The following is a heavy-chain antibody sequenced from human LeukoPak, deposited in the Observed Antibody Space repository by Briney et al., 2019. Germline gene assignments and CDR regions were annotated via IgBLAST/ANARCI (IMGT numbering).Heavy chain of an antibody. CDR3: ARGLGRTAMVTRGGVRFDY. J-gene: IGHJ4*02. Sequence: GASVKVSCKDSGYTFTSYDINWVRQATGQGLEWMGWMNPNSGNTGYAQKFQGRVTMTRNTSISTAYMELSSLRSEDTAVYYCARGLGRTAMVTRGGVRFDYWGQGTLVTVSS. CDR1: GYTFTSYD. CDR2: MNPNSGNT. D-gene: IGHD5-18*01. V-gene: IGHV1-8*01.